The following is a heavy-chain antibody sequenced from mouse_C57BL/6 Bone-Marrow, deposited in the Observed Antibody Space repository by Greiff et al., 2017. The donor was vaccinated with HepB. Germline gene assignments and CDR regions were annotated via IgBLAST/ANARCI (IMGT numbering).Heavy chain of an antibody. CDR2: SRNKANDYTT. CDR1: GFTFSDFY. D-gene: IGHD2-4*01. J-gene: IGHJ3*01. V-gene: IGHV7-1*01. Sequence: EVKLMESGGGLVQSGRSLRLSCATSGFTFSDFYMEWVRQAPGKGLEWIAASRNKANDYTTEYSASVKGRFIVSRDTSQSILYLQMNALRAEDTAIYYCARDADDYDVRFAYWGQGTLVTVSA. CDR3: ARDADDYDVRFAY.